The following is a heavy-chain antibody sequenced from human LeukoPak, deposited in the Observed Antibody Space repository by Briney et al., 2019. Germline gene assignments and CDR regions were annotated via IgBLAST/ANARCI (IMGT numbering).Heavy chain of an antibody. V-gene: IGHV3-30*02. Sequence: PGGSLRLSCAASGFTFSSYGMHWVCQAPGKGLEWVAFIRYDGSNKYYADSVKGRFTISRDNSKNTLYLQMNSLRAEDTAVYYCAKDGYYYDSSGYYYVDYWGQGTLVTVSS. D-gene: IGHD3-22*01. J-gene: IGHJ4*02. CDR2: IRYDGSNK. CDR1: GFTFSSYG. CDR3: AKDGYYYDSSGYYYVDY.